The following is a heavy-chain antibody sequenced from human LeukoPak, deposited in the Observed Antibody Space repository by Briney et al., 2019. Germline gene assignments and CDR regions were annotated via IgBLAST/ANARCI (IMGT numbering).Heavy chain of an antibody. D-gene: IGHD7-27*01. V-gene: IGHV1-8*01. J-gene: IGHJ4*02. CDR2: MSPASGNT. Sequence: ASVTLSCTASGYTFTSYDLNWVRRAPGQGLEWMGWMSPASGNTGYAQEFQGRVTMTRDTSVSIAYMELNSLRSEDTAVYYCARGPPNWGFDSWGQGTLVTVSS. CDR1: GYTFTSYD. CDR3: ARGPPNWGFDS.